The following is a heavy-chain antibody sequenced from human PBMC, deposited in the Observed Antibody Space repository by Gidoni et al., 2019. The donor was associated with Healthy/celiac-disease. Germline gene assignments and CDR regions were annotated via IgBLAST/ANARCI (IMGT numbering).Heavy chain of an antibody. CDR3: ARGRHSLGYSSSWYGGPFDP. V-gene: IGHV4-34*01. D-gene: IGHD6-13*01. CDR2: INHSGST. Sequence: QVQLQQWGAGLLKPSETLSLTCAVYGGSFRGYYWSWIRQPPGKGLEWIGEINHSGSTNYNPSLKSRVTISVDTSKNQFSLKLSSVTAADTAVYYCARGRHSLGYSSSWYGGPFDPWGQGTLVTVSS. CDR1: GGSFRGYY. J-gene: IGHJ5*02.